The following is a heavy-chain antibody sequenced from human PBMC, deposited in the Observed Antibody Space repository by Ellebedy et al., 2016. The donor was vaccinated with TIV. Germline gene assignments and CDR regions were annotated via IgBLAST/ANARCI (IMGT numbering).Heavy chain of an antibody. V-gene: IGHV3-30-3*01. J-gene: IGHJ4*02. Sequence: GGSLRLSCAASGFTFSSYAMHWVRQAPGKGLEWVAVITYDGSNKYYVDSVKGRFTISRDNSKNTLYLQMNSLRAEDTAVYYCARGSGVGLTRRDFDYWGQGTLVTVSS. CDR3: ARGSGVGLTRRDFDY. CDR1: GFTFSSYA. CDR2: ITYDGSNK. D-gene: IGHD1-26*01.